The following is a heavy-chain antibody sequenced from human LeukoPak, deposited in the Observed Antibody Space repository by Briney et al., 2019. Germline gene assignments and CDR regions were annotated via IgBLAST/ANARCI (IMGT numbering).Heavy chain of an antibody. D-gene: IGHD5-24*01. CDR3: ARHRRDGYNRGFDY. CDR2: INHSGST. J-gene: IGHJ4*02. V-gene: IGHV4-34*01. CDR1: SGSFSGYY. Sequence: SETLSLTCAVYSGSFSGYYWSWIRQPPGKGLEWIGEINHSGSTNYNPSLKSRVTISVDTSKNQFSLKLSSVTAADTAVYYCARHRRDGYNRGFDYWGQGTLVTVSS.